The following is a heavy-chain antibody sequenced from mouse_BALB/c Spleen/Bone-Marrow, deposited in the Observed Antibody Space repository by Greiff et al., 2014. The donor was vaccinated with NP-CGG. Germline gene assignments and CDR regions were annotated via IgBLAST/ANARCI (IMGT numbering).Heavy chain of an antibody. V-gene: IGHV7-3*02. CDR1: GFTFTDYY. CDR2: IRNKANGYTT. Sequence: EVKLMESGGGLVQPGGSLRLSCATSGFTFTDYYMSWVRQPPGKALEWLGFIRNKANGYTTEYSASVKGRFTISRDNSQSILYLQMNILRTEDSATCYCARDRNYDINWYFDVWGAGTTVTVSS. J-gene: IGHJ1*01. CDR3: ARDRNYDINWYFDV. D-gene: IGHD1-1*01.